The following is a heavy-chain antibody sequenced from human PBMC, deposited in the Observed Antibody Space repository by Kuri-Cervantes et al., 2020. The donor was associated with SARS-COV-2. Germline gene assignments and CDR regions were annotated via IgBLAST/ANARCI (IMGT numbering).Heavy chain of an antibody. V-gene: IGHV4-39*07. CDR2: IYYSGST. Sequence: GSLRLSCTVSGGSISSSSYYWGWIHQPPGKGLEWIGSIYYSGSTYYNPSLKSRVTISVDTSKNQFSLKLSSVTAADTAVYYCARRLKDGPPDYWGQGTLVTVSS. J-gene: IGHJ4*02. CDR3: ARRLKDGPPDY. CDR1: GGSISSSSYY.